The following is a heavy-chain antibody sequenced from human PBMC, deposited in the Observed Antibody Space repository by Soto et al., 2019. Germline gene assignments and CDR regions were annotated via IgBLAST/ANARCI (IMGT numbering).Heavy chain of an antibody. CDR2: IYYSGST. Sequence: QVQLQESGPGLVRPSETLSLTCTVSGGPITSGGYYWGWIRQHPGKGLEWIGHIYYSGSTSYNPSLKSRVSMSADTSKNQFSMKLSSVTAADTAVYYCARGGWSDNWFVPWGQGTLVTVSS. V-gene: IGHV4-31*03. J-gene: IGHJ5*02. CDR3: ARGGWSDNWFVP. D-gene: IGHD6-19*01. CDR1: GGPITSGGYY.